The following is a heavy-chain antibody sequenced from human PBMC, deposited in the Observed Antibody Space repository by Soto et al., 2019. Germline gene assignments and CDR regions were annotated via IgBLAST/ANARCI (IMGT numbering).Heavy chain of an antibody. CDR2: ISYDGSNK. Sequence: QVQLVESGGGVVQPGRSLRLSCAASGFTFSSYGMHWVRQAPGKGLEWVAVISYDGSNKYYADSVKGRFTISRDNSKNTLYLQMNSLRAEDTAVYYCAKGSSSWYGGGSYFDYWGQGTLVTVSS. V-gene: IGHV3-30*18. CDR3: AKGSSSWYGGGSYFDY. D-gene: IGHD6-13*01. J-gene: IGHJ4*02. CDR1: GFTFSSYG.